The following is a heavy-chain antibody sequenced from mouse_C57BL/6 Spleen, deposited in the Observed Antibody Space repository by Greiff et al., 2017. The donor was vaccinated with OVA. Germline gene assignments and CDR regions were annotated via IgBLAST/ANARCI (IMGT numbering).Heavy chain of an antibody. D-gene: IGHD1-1*01. CDR1: GFTFSSYA. J-gene: IGHJ1*03. CDR2: ISDGGSYT. V-gene: IGHV5-4*01. Sequence: EVQLVESGGGLVKPGGSLKLSCAASGFTFSSYAMSWVRQTPEKRLEWVATISDGGSYTYYPDNVKGRFTISRDNAKNNLYLQMSHLKSEDTAMYYCARGMRITTVVGYFDVWGTGTTVTVSS. CDR3: ARGMRITTVVGYFDV.